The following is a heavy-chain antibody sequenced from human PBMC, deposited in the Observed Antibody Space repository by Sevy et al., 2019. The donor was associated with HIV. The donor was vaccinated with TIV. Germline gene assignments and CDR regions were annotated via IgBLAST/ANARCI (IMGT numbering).Heavy chain of an antibody. CDR2: INDSGST. J-gene: IGHJ1*01. D-gene: IGHD3-22*01. CDR3: ARGRDSRVATVAEYFQH. CDR1: GGSLSGYY. Sequence: SETLSLTCAVYGGSLSGYYWSWIRQPPGKGLEWIGEINDSGSTNYNPSLKSRVTISVDTSKNQFSLKLSSVTAADTAVYYCARGRDSRVATVAEYFQHWGQGSLVTVSS. V-gene: IGHV4-34*01.